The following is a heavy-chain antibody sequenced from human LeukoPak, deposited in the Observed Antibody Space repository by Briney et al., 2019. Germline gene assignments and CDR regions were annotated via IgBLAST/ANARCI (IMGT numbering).Heavy chain of an antibody. CDR3: ATKLGQYYDFWSGYSTNYYYYYMDV. Sequence: GGSLRLSCAASGFTFSSYGMHWVRQAPGKGLEWVAFIRYDGSNKYYADSVKGRFTISRDNSKNTLYLQMNSLRAEDTAVYYCATKLGQYYDFWSGYSTNYYYYYMDVWGKGTTVTVSS. V-gene: IGHV3-30*02. CDR1: GFTFSSYG. CDR2: IRYDGSNK. D-gene: IGHD3-3*01. J-gene: IGHJ6*03.